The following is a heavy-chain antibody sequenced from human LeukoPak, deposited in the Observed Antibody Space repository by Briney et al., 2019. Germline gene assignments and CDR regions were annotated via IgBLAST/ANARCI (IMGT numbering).Heavy chain of an antibody. Sequence: PSETLSLTCTVSGGSISSSSYYWGWIRQPPGKGLEWIGSIYYSGSTYYNPSLKSRVTISVDTSKNQFSLKLSSVTAADTAVYYCARGLLNPVLRYFDWLPPKDYFDYWGQGTLVTVSS. CDR3: ARGLLNPVLRYFDWLPPKDYFDY. D-gene: IGHD3-9*01. CDR1: GGSISSSSYY. CDR2: IYYSGST. J-gene: IGHJ4*02. V-gene: IGHV4-39*07.